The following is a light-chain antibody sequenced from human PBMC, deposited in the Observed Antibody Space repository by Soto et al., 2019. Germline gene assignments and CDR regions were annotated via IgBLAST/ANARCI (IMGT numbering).Light chain of an antibody. CDR1: QSISSW. CDR2: KTS. CDR3: QRYNRLWT. Sequence: DIQMTQSPSTLSASVGDRVTITCRASQSISSWLAWYQQKPGKAPKLLIYKTSSLESGLPSRFSGSGSGTEFTLTISSLQPDDFATYYRQRYNRLWTFGQGTKVEIK. V-gene: IGKV1-5*03. J-gene: IGKJ1*01.